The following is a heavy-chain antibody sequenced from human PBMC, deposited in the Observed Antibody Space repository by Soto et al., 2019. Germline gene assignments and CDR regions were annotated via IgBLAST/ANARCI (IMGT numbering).Heavy chain of an antibody. V-gene: IGHV3-23*01. J-gene: IGHJ5*02. CDR2: ISGSGGST. Sequence: PGGSLSLSCAASGFTFSSYSMNWVRQAPGKGLEWVSSISGSGGSTYYADSVKGRFTISGDNSKNTLYLQMNSLRAEDPAVYYCATRSRPWGQGTLVTVSS. CDR1: GFTFSSYS. CDR3: ATRSRP.